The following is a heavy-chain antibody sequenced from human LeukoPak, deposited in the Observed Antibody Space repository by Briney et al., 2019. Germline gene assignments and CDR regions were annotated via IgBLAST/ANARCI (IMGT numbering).Heavy chain of an antibody. D-gene: IGHD2-15*01. CDR1: GITFSSYV. CDR3: TKGELLLSASDF. J-gene: IGHJ4*02. V-gene: IGHV3-23*01. CDR2: ISVSGAGT. Sequence: GGSLRLSCAASGITFSSYVMSWVRQAPMKGLEWVSGISVSGAGTYYVDSVKGRSTISRDNSKNTLYLQMNSLRAEDTAVYYCTKGELLLSASDFWGQGTLVTVSS.